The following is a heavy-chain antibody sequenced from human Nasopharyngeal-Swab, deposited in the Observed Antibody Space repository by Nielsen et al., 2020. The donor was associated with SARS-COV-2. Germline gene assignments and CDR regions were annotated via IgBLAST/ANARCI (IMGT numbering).Heavy chain of an antibody. D-gene: IGHD6-13*01. J-gene: IGHJ4*02. CDR3: ARLHSSSWFFDY. CDR1: GLTFSDYG. Sequence: GGSLRLSCAASGLTFSDYGMHWVRQAPGKGLEWLASVSYDGGDKYYAYSVKGRFTISRDNAKNSLYLQMNSLRAEDTAVYYCARLHSSSWFFDYWGQGTLVTVSS. V-gene: IGHV3-30*03. CDR2: VSYDGGDK.